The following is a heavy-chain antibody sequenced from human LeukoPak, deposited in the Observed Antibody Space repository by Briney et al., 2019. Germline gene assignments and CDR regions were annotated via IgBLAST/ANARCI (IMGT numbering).Heavy chain of an antibody. J-gene: IGHJ6*03. CDR1: GFTFSDYF. D-gene: IGHD2-21*01. CDR3: ARGTRYSSGYYYVDV. V-gene: IGHV3-11*01. CDR2: MSGTGNTI. Sequence: PGGSLWLSCAASGFTFSDYFMTWVRQAPGKGLECISYMSGTGNTIFYADSVKGRFTISRDNARNSLYLQMNSLRADDTAVYYCARGTRYSSGYYYVDVWGKGTTGTVSS.